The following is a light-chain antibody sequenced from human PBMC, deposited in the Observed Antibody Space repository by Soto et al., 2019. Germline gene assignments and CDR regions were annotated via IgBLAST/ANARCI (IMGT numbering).Light chain of an antibody. CDR3: AAWDDSLNGFL. J-gene: IGLJ3*02. CDR2: SNN. CDR1: SSNIGSNT. V-gene: IGLV1-44*01. Sequence: QSVLTQPPSASGTPGQRVTISCSGSSSNIGSNTVNWYQQLPGPAPKLLIYSNNQRPSGVPDRFSGSKSGTSASLAISGLQSEDEADYYCAAWDDSLNGFLFGGGTKLTVL.